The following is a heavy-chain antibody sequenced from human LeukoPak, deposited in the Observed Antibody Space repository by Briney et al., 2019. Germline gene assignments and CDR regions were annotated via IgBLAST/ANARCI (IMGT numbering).Heavy chain of an antibody. J-gene: IGHJ4*02. V-gene: IGHV3-23*01. CDR1: GFTFSSCA. D-gene: IGHD4-11*01. CDR2: ISGSGGDT. Sequence: TGGSLRLSCAASGFTFSSCAMRWVRQAPGKGLEWVSSISGSGGDTYYADSVKGRFTSSRDNSKNTLYLQMNSLRAEDTAVYYCADSNYWYPNDYWGQGTLVTVSA. CDR3: ADSNYWYPNDY.